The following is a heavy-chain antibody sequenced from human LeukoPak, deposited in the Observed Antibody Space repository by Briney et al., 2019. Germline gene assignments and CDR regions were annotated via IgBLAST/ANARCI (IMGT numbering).Heavy chain of an antibody. D-gene: IGHD2-2*03. CDR2: ISDDGSNK. CDR1: GFTFSSYA. V-gene: IGHV3-30*04. Sequence: GGSLRLSCAASGFTFSSYAMHWVRQAPGKGLEWVAVISDDGSNKYYADSVKGRFTISRDNSKNTLYLQMNSLRAEDSAVYYCARVDDLDAFDIWGQGTMVTDSS. J-gene: IGHJ3*02. CDR3: ARVDDLDAFDI.